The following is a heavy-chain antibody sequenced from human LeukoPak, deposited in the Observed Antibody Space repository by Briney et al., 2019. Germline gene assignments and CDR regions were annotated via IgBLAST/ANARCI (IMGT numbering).Heavy chain of an antibody. CDR3: ARESTSSEILGVFDP. CDR1: SGSISSTYF. J-gene: IGHJ5*02. D-gene: IGHD3-3*01. V-gene: IGHV4-39*07. Sequence: SETLSLTCTVSSGSISSTYFWGWIRQSPGKELEWIGSMYYRGKTYYNPSLQSRVSISVDTSKNQFYLKLTSVTAADTAVYYCARESTSSEILGVFDPWGQGTLVTVSS. CDR2: MYYRGKT.